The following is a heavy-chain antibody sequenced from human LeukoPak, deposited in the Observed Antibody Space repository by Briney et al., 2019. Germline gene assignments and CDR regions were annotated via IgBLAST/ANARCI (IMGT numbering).Heavy chain of an antibody. Sequence: PGGSLRLSCAASGFTFSSYAMSWVRQAPGKGLEWGSGIGDSGGGTYYADSVKGRFTISRDNSKNTLYLQMNSLRADDTAVYYCAKDTSIGRYCTNGVCSPFDYWGQGTLVTVSS. CDR3: AKDTSIGRYCTNGVCSPFDY. D-gene: IGHD2-8*01. V-gene: IGHV3-23*01. CDR2: IGDSGGGT. CDR1: GFTFSSYA. J-gene: IGHJ4*02.